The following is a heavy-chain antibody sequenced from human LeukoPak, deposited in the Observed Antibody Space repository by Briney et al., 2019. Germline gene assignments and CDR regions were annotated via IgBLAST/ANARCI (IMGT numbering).Heavy chain of an antibody. CDR2: ISYDGSNK. J-gene: IGHJ5*02. CDR1: GFTFSSYA. V-gene: IGHV3-30*04. CDR3: ARESTVTTRTYNWFDP. Sequence: WGSLRLPCAASGFTFSSYAIQWVRQAPGKGLEWVAVISYDGSNKYYADSVKGRFTISRDNSKNTLYLQMNSLRAEDTAVYYCARESTVTTRTYNWFDPWGQGTLVTVSS. D-gene: IGHD4-17*01.